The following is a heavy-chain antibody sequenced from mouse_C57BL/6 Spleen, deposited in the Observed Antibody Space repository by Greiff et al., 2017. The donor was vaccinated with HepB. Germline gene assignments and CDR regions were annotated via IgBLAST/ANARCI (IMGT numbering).Heavy chain of an antibody. D-gene: IGHD2-3*01. V-gene: IGHV5-12*01. CDR2: ISNGGGST. CDR3: ARPLGGYSGAMDY. CDR1: GFTFSDYY. J-gene: IGHJ4*01. Sequence: EVQGVESGGGLVQPGGSLKLSCAASGFTFSDYYMYWVRQTPEKRLEWVAYISNGGGSTYYPDTVKGRFTISRDNAKNTLYLQMSRLKSEDTAMYYCARPLGGYSGAMDYWGQGTSVTVSS.